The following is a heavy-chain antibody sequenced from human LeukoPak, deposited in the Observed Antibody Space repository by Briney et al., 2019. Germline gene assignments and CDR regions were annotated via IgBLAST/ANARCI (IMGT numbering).Heavy chain of an antibody. Sequence: GGSLRLSCAASGFTFSSYWMSWVRQAPGKGLEWVANIKQDGSEKYYVDSVKGRFTISRDNAKNSLYLQMNSLRAEDTAVYYCARAPTPWGAGTLDYWGQGTLVTVSS. V-gene: IGHV3-7*01. J-gene: IGHJ4*02. CDR1: GFTFSSYW. D-gene: IGHD1-7*01. CDR2: IKQDGSEK. CDR3: ARAPTPWGAGTLDY.